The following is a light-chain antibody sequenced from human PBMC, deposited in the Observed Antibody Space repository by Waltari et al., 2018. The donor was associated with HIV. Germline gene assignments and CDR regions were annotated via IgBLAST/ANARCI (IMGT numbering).Light chain of an antibody. J-gene: IGKJ4*02. V-gene: IGKV3-11*01. CDR2: DAS. Sequence: EIVLTQSPVTLSMSPGDSATLSCRASQSVSSYLALYQQNPGQAPRLLIYDASNRATGNPARFSGSGSGTEFTLTISSLEPEDSAVYYCQQRSNWPPELSFGGGTKVEIK. CDR1: QSVSSY. CDR3: QQRSNWPPELS.